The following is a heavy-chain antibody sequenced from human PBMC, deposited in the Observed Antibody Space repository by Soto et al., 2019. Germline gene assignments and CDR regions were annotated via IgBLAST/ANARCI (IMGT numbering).Heavy chain of an antibody. J-gene: IGHJ4*02. CDR1: SGFSSDYF. D-gene: IGHD3-10*01. CDR2: ITNSGRT. V-gene: IGHV4-34*01. Sequence: SETLSLTCGVYSGFSSDYFWTWIRQPPGKGLEWIGEITNSGRTNYNPSLRIRITISVCTSKNEFSLKLTSVTAADTAIYYCAFGYYYPFDNWGQGPLVTVSS. CDR3: AFGYYYPFDN.